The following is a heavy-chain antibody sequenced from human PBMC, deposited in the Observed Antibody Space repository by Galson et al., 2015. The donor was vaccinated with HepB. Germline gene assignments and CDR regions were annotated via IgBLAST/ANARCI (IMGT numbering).Heavy chain of an antibody. J-gene: IGHJ4*02. CDR2: INNDGSNT. CDR3: VRDWFGETR. CDR1: GFTFSSYW. V-gene: IGHV3-74*01. D-gene: IGHD3-10*01. Sequence: SLRLSCAASGFTFSSYWMYWVRQAPGKGLVWVSQINNDGSNTNYGDSVKGRFTVSRDNAKNTLYLQMSSLGADDTAMYYCVRDWFGETRWGQGTLVTVSS.